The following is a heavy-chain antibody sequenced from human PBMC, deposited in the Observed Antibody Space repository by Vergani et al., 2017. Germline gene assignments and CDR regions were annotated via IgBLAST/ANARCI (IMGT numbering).Heavy chain of an antibody. J-gene: IGHJ4*02. CDR2: ISGQNFRT. Sequence: EVQLLESGGGSAQPGESLRLSCVASGFIFTAHGLNWVRQAPGKGLEWVSGISGQNFRTHYADSVKGRFTISRDNAKNSLYLQMNSLGAEDTAVYYCARGGMVRGGPDYWGQGTLVTVSS. CDR3: ARGGMVRGGPDY. D-gene: IGHD3-10*01. CDR1: GFIFTAHG. V-gene: IGHV3-48*04.